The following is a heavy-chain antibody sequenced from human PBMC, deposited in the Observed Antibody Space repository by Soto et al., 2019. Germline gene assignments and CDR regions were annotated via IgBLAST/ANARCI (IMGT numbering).Heavy chain of an antibody. CDR2: ISYDGSNK. CDR1: GFTFSSYG. Sequence: QVQLVESGGGVVQAGRSLRLSCAASGFTFSSYGMHWVRQAPGKGLEWVAVISYDGSNKYYADSVKGRFTISRDNSKNTLYLQMNSLRAEDTAVYYCAKERGGNYYYYGMDVWGQGTTVTVSS. D-gene: IGHD2-15*01. V-gene: IGHV3-30*18. CDR3: AKERGGNYYYYGMDV. J-gene: IGHJ6*02.